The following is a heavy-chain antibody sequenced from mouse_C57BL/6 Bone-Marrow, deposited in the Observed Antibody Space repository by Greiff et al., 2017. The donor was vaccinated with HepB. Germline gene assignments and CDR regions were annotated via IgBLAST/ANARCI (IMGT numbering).Heavy chain of an antibody. CDR2: IDPSDSYT. Sequence: VQLQQPGAELVMPGASVKLSCTASGYTFTSYWMHWVKQRPGQGLEWIGEIDPSDSYTNYNQKFKGKSTLTVDKSSSTAYMQLSSLTSEDSAVYYCARDDGYYPYFDYWGQGTTLTVSS. CDR3: ARDDGYYPYFDY. V-gene: IGHV1-69*01. D-gene: IGHD2-3*01. J-gene: IGHJ2*01. CDR1: GYTFTSYW.